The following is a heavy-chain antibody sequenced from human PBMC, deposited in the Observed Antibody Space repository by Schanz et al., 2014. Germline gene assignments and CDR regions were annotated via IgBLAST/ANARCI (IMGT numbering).Heavy chain of an antibody. D-gene: IGHD5-18*01. Sequence: QVHLVESGGGVVQPGRSLRLSCTGSRFTISRNPIHWVRQAPGKGLEWVAQISHDGHRDFYADSVKGRFTVSRDNSKNTLYLQMNSLRAEDTAVYYCARGTDTAMEHRPFDYWGQGTLVTVSS. V-gene: IGHV3-30-3*01. CDR1: RFTISRNP. CDR3: ARGTDTAMEHRPFDY. J-gene: IGHJ4*02. CDR2: ISHDGHRD.